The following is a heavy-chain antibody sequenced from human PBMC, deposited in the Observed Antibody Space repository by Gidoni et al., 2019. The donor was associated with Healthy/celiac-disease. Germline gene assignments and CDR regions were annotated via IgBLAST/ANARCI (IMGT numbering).Heavy chain of an antibody. D-gene: IGHD1-26*01. CDR3: ASRGSYYDR. Sequence: QVQLQQWGAGLLKPSETLSLTCAVYGGSFSGYYWSWIRQPPGKGLEWIGEINHRGSTISVDTSKNQFSLKLSSVTAADTAVYYCASRGSYYDRWGQGTLVTVSS. J-gene: IGHJ4*02. CDR1: GGSFSGYY. V-gene: IGHV4-34*01. CDR2: INHRGS.